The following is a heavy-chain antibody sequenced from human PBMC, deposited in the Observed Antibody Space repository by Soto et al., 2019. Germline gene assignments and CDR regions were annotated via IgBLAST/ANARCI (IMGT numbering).Heavy chain of an antibody. D-gene: IGHD3-9*01. CDR1: GGSISSSSYY. Sequence: SETLSLTCTFSGGSISSSSYYWGWIRQPPGKGLEWIGSIYYSGSTYYNPSLRSRVTISADTSENQFSLTLSSVTAADTAVYFCARDFERSAIGPWGQGTSVTVSS. CDR2: IYYSGST. J-gene: IGHJ5*02. CDR3: ARDFERSAIGP. V-gene: IGHV4-39*07.